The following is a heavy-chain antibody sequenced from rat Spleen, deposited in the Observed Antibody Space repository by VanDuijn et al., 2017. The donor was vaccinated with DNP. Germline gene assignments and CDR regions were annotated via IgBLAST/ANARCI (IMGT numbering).Heavy chain of an antibody. CDR2: ISYDGSST. J-gene: IGHJ2*01. Sequence: EVQLVESGGGLVQPGRSLKLSCAASGFTFSDYAMAWVRQAPKKGLEWVATISYDGSSTYYRDSVKGRFTISRDNAKSTLYLQMDSLRSEDTATYYCARLPGYNYFDYWGQGVMVTVSS. V-gene: IGHV5-17*01. CDR1: GFTFSDYA. CDR3: ARLPGYNYFDY. D-gene: IGHD1-4*01.